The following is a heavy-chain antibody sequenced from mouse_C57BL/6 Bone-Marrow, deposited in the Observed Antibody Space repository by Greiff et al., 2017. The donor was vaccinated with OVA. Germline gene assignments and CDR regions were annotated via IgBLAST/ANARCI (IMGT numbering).Heavy chain of an antibody. CDR1: GFNIKDDY. D-gene: IGHD2-5*01. CDR2: IDPENGDT. CDR3: TTSYYSNAMDY. V-gene: IGHV14-4*01. J-gene: IGHJ4*01. Sequence: VQLQQSGAELVRPGASVKLSCTASGFNIKDDYMHWVKQRPEQGLEWIGWIDPENGDTEYASKFQGKATITADTSSNTAYLQRSSLTSEDTAVYYWTTSYYSNAMDYWGQGTSVTVSS.